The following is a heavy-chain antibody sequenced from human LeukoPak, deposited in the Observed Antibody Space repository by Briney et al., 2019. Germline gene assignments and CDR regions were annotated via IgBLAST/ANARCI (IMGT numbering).Heavy chain of an antibody. CDR3: ARGLYSSDAY. CDR2: INHSGST. D-gene: IGHD6-19*01. V-gene: IGHV4-34*01. Sequence: SETLSLTCAVYGGSFSGYYWSWIRQPPGKGLEWIGEINHSGSTNYNPSLKSRATMSVDKSKNQFSLSLSSVTAADTAVYHCARGLYSSDAYWGQGILVTVSS. J-gene: IGHJ4*02. CDR1: GGSFSGYY.